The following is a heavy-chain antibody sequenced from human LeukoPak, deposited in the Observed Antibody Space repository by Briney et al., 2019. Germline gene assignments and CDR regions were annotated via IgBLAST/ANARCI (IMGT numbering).Heavy chain of an antibody. V-gene: IGHV3-23*01. D-gene: IGHD3-10*01. J-gene: IGHJ4*02. CDR1: GFTFSSYA. CDR2: ISGSGGST. CDR3: AKDLYYGSGSYYSVY. Sequence: QAGGSLRLSCAASGFTFSSYAMSWVRQAPGKGLEWVSAISGSGGSTYYADSVKGRFTISRDNSKNTLYLQMNSLRAEDTAVYYCAKDLYYGSGSYYSVYWGQGTLVTVSS.